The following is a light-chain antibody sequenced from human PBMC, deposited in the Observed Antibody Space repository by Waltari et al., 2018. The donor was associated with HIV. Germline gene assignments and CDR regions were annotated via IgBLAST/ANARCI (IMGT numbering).Light chain of an antibody. CDR2: DAF. V-gene: IGKV3-15*01. CDR3: QHYNTWPIT. Sequence: EIVMTQSPATLSVSPGERATLSCRASQSVSINLAGYQQNPGQAPRLLIYDAFTRATGTPARFSGSGSGTEFTLTISSLQSEDFAVYYCQHYNTWPITFGQGTRLEIK. CDR1: QSVSIN. J-gene: IGKJ5*01.